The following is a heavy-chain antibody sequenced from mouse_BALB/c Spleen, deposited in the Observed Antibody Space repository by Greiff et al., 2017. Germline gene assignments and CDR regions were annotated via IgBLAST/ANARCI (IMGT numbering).Heavy chain of an antibody. D-gene: IGHD4-1*01. CDR1: GYTFTSYY. CDR2: IYPGNVNT. CDR3: ARDWDRAFDY. V-gene: IGHV1S56*01. Sequence: QVQLQQSGPELVKPGASVRISCKASGYTFTSYYIHWVKQRPGQGLEWIGWIYPGNVNTKYNEKFKGKATLTADKSSSTAYMQLSSLTSEDSAVYCCARDWDRAFDYWGQGTTLTVSS. J-gene: IGHJ2*01.